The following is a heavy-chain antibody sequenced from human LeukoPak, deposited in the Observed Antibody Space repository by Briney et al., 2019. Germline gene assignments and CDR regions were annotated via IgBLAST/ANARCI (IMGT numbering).Heavy chain of an antibody. D-gene: IGHD3-22*01. J-gene: IGHJ4*02. Sequence: KPSETLSLTCTVSGGSISSSSYYWGWIRQPPGKGLEWIGSIYYSGSTYYSQSLKSRVTISVDTSKNRFSLKLNSVTAADTAVYYCARTADGSGYYGIGYWGQGTLVTVSS. CDR1: GGSISSSSYY. CDR3: ARTADGSGYYGIGY. V-gene: IGHV4-39*07. CDR2: IYYSGST.